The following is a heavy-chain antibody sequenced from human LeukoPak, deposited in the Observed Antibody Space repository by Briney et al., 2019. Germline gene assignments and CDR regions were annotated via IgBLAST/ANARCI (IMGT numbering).Heavy chain of an antibody. Sequence: GGSLRLSCAASGFSFSRYSMNWVRQAPGKGLEWVSSISSSSNYIYYADSLKGRFTISRDNAQNSPYLQMNSLRAEDTAVYFCARDRYGDSAFGIWGQGTMVTVSS. D-gene: IGHD4-17*01. CDR2: ISSSSNYI. CDR3: ARDRYGDSAFGI. V-gene: IGHV3-21*01. J-gene: IGHJ3*02. CDR1: GFSFSRYS.